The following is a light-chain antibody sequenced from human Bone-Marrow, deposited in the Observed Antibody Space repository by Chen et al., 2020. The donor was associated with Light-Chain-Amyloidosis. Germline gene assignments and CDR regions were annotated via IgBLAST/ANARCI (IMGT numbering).Light chain of an antibody. CDR2: GVS. CDR1: QTISSDH. J-gene: IGKJ1*01. V-gene: IGKV3-20*01. Sequence: EIVLTQSPGTLSLSPGERATLSCRASQTISSDHLAWYQQKPGRAPRLLMYGVSSRATGIPDRFGGGGPGTAFPLPSSSLEPEVFAVNYCQRYGVSPRTFAQGTKLDMK. CDR3: QRYGVSPRT.